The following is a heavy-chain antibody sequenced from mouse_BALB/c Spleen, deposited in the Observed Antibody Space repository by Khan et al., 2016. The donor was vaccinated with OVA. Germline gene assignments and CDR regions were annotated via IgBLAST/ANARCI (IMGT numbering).Heavy chain of an antibody. CDR3: YLPSYDPRDFEG. J-gene: IGHJ1*01. Sequence: VQLKQSGAELVKPGASVKLSCTASGFNIKDTYLHWVKQRPEQGLEWIGRIAPANGNTKYDPKFQGKATISADTSSNTSYLQLHSLTSEDTAVYYCYLPSYDPRDFEGWGAGTTVTVSS. D-gene: IGHD2-3*01. V-gene: IGHV14-3*02. CDR1: GFNIKDTY. CDR2: IAPANGNT.